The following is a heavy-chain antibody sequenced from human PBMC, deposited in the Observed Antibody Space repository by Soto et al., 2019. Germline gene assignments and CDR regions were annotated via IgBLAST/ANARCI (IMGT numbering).Heavy chain of an antibody. CDR3: AKNLPRTGRFHY. J-gene: IGHJ4*02. Sequence: PSETLSLTCTVSGAPISSTSYYWAWIRQPPGKGXEXVGXXYXSXXXHXXXXLKSRVNIAVDRSKNQFCLQMTSVTAAVTAVYYCAKNLPRTGRFHYWGQGPLVPVSS. CDR1: GAPISSTSYY. V-gene: IGHV4-39*01. CDR2: XYXSXXX.